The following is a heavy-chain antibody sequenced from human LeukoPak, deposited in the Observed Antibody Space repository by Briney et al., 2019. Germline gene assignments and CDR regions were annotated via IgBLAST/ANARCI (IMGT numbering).Heavy chain of an antibody. J-gene: IGHJ2*01. D-gene: IGHD1-14*01. CDR3: ARKPGGINWYFDL. V-gene: IGHV4-39*01. CDR2: IYYSGST. Sequence: PSETLSLTCTVSGDSISSNSYYWGWIRQPPAKGLEWIGSIYYSGSTNYNPSLKSRVTISVDTSKNQFSLKLSSVTAADTAVYYCARKPGGINWYFDLWGRGTLVTVSS. CDR1: GDSISSNSYY.